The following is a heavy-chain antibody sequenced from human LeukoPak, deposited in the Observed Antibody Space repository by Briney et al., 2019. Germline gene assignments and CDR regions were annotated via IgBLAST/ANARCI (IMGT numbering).Heavy chain of an antibody. CDR3: AKKSVTGWYTSTTWYFDL. Sequence: PGGSLRLSCAASGFNFSSYAMTWVRQAPGKGLEWVSGIGASGTYYADSVKGRFTISRDNSKNTLYLQMNSLRAEDTAVYYCAKKSVTGWYTSTTWYFDLWGRGTLVTVSS. D-gene: IGHD6-19*01. V-gene: IGHV3-23*01. CDR2: IGASGT. J-gene: IGHJ2*01. CDR1: GFNFSSYA.